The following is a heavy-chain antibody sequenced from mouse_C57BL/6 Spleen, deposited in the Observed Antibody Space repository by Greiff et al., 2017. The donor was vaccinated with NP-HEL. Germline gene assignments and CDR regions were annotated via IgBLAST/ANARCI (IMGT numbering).Heavy chain of an antibody. J-gene: IGHJ3*01. Sequence: VQLQQSGAELVRPGASVTLSCKASGYTFTDYEMHWVKQTPVHGLEWIGAIDPETGGTAYNQKFKGKAILTADKSSSTAYMELRSLTSEDSAVYYCTRGEDYYGNRAWFAYWGQGTLVTVSA. V-gene: IGHV1-15*01. D-gene: IGHD2-1*01. CDR3: TRGEDYYGNRAWFAY. CDR2: IDPETGGT. CDR1: GYTFTDYE.